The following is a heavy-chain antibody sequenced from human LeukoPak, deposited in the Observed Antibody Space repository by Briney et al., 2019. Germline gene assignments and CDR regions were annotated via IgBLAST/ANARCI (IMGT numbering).Heavy chain of an antibody. J-gene: IGHJ4*02. D-gene: IGHD3-9*01. V-gene: IGHV4-59*12. CDR1: GGSISSYY. CDR2: IYYSGST. Sequence: SETLSLTCTVSGGSISSYYWSWIRQPPGKGLEWIGSIYYSGSTYYNPSLKSRVTISVDTSKNQFSLKLSSVTAADTAVYYCASRNYYDILTGYYKGVDYWGQGTLVTVSS. CDR3: ASRNYYDILTGYYKGVDY.